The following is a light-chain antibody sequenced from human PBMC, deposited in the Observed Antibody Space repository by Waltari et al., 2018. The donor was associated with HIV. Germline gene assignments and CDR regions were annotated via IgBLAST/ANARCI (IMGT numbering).Light chain of an antibody. J-gene: IGLJ3*02. CDR3: SSYTSSSTVV. V-gene: IGLV2-14*01. CDR1: TSAFGGDNH. Sequence: QSAPTQPASVSGSPGQSITISCTGTTSAFGGDNHVPWYQQHPGKAPKLMIYEVSNRPSGVSNRLSGSKSGNTASLTISGLQAEDEADYYCSSYTSSSTVVFGGGTKLTVL. CDR2: EVS.